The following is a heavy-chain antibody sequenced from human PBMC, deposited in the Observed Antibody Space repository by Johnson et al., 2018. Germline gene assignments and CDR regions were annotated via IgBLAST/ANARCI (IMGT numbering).Heavy chain of an antibody. J-gene: IGHJ6*03. D-gene: IGHD1-26*01. CDR2: VNPNSGNT. CDR3: ARGLGGSYYYYSDV. V-gene: IGHV1-8*01. Sequence: QVQLVESGAEVKKPGASVKVSCKASGYTFTSYDINWVRQATGQGLEWMGWVNPNSGNTGYAQKFQGRVTMTRNTSLSTANMELRSLISGDPAGYYCARGLGGSYYYYSDVWGKGTTVTVSS. CDR1: GYTFTSYD.